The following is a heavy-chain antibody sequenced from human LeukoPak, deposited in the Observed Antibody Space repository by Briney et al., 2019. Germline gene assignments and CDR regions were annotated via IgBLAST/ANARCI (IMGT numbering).Heavy chain of an antibody. D-gene: IGHD5-24*01. CDR1: GFTFSSYE. CDR3: ASGGDGYKSADY. CDR2: ISSSGSTI. V-gene: IGHV3-48*03. Sequence: GGSLRLSCAASGFTFSSYEMNWVRQAPGKGREGVSYISSSGSTIYYADSVKGRFTISRDNAKNSLYLQMNSLRAEDTAVYYCASGGDGYKSADYWGQGTLVTVSS. J-gene: IGHJ4*02.